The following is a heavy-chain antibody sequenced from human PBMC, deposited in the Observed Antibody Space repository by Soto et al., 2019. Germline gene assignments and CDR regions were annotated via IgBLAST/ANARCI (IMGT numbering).Heavy chain of an antibody. CDR2: IYHSGST. CDR1: GGSISSSNW. CDR3: ARSIAARPAPFDY. D-gene: IGHD6-6*01. Sequence: QVQLQESGPGLVKPSGTLSLTCAVSGGSISSSNWWSWVRQPPGKGLEWIGEIYHSGSTNYNPSLKSRVTLSVARSKNQFSLQLSSVTAADTAVYYCARSIAARPAPFDYWGQGTLVTVSS. J-gene: IGHJ4*02. V-gene: IGHV4-4*02.